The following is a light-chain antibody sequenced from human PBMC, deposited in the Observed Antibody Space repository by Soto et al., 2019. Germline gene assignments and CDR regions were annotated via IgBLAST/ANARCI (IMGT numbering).Light chain of an antibody. J-gene: IGKJ1*01. Sequence: EIVLTQSPATLSVSPGESTTLSCRASQSVGSTLAWYQLKPGQSPRLLIYDASTTATGIPDRFSGTGSGTEFTLTISRLQSEDFAVYYCHQYDSRPHTFGQGTKVDIK. CDR1: QSVGST. CDR3: HQYDSRPHT. V-gene: IGKV3-15*01. CDR2: DAS.